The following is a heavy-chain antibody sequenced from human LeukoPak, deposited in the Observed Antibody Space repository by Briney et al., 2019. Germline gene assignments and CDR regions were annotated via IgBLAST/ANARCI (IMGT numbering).Heavy chain of an antibody. CDR3: ARYVYCSGGSCYINYYGMDV. V-gene: IGHV1-18*04. D-gene: IGHD2-15*01. CDR1: GYTFTSYG. J-gene: IGHJ6*04. Sequence: ASVTVSCKASGYTFTSYGISWVRQAPGKGLEWMGWISAYNGNTNYAQKLQGRVTMTTDTSTSTAYMELRSLRSDDTAVYYCARYVYCSGGSCYINYYGMDVWGKGTTVTVSS. CDR2: ISAYNGNT.